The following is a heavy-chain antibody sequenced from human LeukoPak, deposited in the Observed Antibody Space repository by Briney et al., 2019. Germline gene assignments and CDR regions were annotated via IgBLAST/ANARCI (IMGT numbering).Heavy chain of an antibody. V-gene: IGHV4-38-2*01. D-gene: IGHD2-2*01. J-gene: IGHJ6*03. CDR2: LYHPDST. CDR3: ARQYDSYFYYYLDL. Sequence: PSETLSLTCGVSGYPINNAYYWVWIRQPPGKGLEWIGSLYHPDSTHYNPSLKGRVTMSVDTSRNQFSLRLSFVTAADTAVYYCARQYDSYFYYYLDLWGTGTTVTVSS. CDR1: GYPINNAYY.